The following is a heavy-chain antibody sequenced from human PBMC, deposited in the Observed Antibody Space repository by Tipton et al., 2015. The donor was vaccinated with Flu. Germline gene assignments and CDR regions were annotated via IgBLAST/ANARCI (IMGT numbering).Heavy chain of an antibody. J-gene: IGHJ3*02. CDR3: ARDRGSGTYTFDI. Sequence: SLRLSCAASGFTFSTYWMSWVRQAPGKGLEWVANIKQDGSEIYYVGSVKGRFTISRDNSKNTLYLQMNSLRDEDTAVYYCARDRGSGTYTFDIWGQGTMVTVSS. D-gene: IGHD3-10*01. CDR2: IKQDGSEI. CDR1: GFTFSTYW. V-gene: IGHV3-7*01.